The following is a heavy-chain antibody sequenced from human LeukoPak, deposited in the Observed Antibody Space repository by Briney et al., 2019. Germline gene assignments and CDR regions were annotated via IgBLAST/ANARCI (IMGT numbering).Heavy chain of an antibody. J-gene: IGHJ4*02. CDR2: IKSKTDGGTT. D-gene: IGHD2-15*01. Sequence: GGSLRLSCAASGFTFSNAWMSWVRQAPGKGLEWVGRIKSKTDGGTTDYAAPVKGRFTISRDDSKNTLYLQMNSLKIEDTDVYYCTTQRYCSGGSCSDYWGQGTLVTVSS. V-gene: IGHV3-15*01. CDR1: GFTFSNAW. CDR3: TTQRYCSGGSCSDY.